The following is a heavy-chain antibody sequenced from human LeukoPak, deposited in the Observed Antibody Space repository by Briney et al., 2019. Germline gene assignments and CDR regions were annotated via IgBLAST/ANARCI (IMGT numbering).Heavy chain of an antibody. CDR3: AKALGVNYFDY. CDR2: ISGSGGST. Sequence: GGSLRLSCAASGFTFSNYAMSWVRQAPGKGLEWVSSISGSGGSTYYADSVKGRFTFSRDNSMNTLYLQMNSLRAEDTAVYYCAKALGVNYFDYWGQGTLVTVSS. CDR1: GFTFSNYA. J-gene: IGHJ4*02. D-gene: IGHD7-27*01. V-gene: IGHV3-23*01.